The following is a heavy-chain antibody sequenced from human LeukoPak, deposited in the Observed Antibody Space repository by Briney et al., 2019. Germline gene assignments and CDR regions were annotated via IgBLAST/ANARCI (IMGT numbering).Heavy chain of an antibody. CDR2: ITSSGTYI. CDR1: GFTLSNYN. D-gene: IGHD1-26*01. J-gene: IGHJ6*03. CDR3: ARDPYSGNYGNDYYYYMDV. V-gene: IGHV3-21*01. Sequence: PGGSLRLSCAASGFTLSNYNMNWVRQAPGKRMEWVSSITSSGTYIFYADSVRGRFTISRGNAKNSLYLQMDSLGPEDTAVYYCARDPYSGNYGNDYYYYMDVWGKGTTVTISS.